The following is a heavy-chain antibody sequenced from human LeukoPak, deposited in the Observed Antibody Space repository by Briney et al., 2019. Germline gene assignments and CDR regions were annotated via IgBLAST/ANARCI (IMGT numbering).Heavy chain of an antibody. Sequence: SVKVSCKASGGTFSSYTISWVRQAPGQGLEWMGRIIPILGIANYAQKLQGRVTMTTDTSTSTAYMELRSLRSDDTAVYYCARDLYRDSLPVSWFDPWGQGTLVTVSS. CDR3: ARDLYRDSLPVSWFDP. CDR1: GGTFSSYT. V-gene: IGHV1-69*04. CDR2: IIPILGIA. J-gene: IGHJ5*02. D-gene: IGHD4-11*01.